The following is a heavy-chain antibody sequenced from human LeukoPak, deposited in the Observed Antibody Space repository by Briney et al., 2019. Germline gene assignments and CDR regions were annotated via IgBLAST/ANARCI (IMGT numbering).Heavy chain of an antibody. Sequence: PGGSLRLSCAASGFTFSSYAMSWVRQAPRKGLEWVSAISGSGGSTYYADSVKGRFTISRDNSKNTLYLQMNSLRAEDTAVYYCAKIGYYYDSSGHYFDYWGQGTLVTVSS. CDR2: ISGSGGST. D-gene: IGHD3-22*01. J-gene: IGHJ4*02. CDR3: AKIGYYYDSSGHYFDY. V-gene: IGHV3-23*01. CDR1: GFTFSSYA.